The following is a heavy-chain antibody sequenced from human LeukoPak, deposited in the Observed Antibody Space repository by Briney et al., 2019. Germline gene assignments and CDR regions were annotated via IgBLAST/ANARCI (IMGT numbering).Heavy chain of an antibody. V-gene: IGHV3-15*01. J-gene: IGHJ4*02. CDR1: GFTVSSNY. CDR2: IQSNLDGGTT. CDR3: TTDFSHFDFSSGYYSY. D-gene: IGHD3-3*01. Sequence: GGSLRLSCAASGFTVSSNYMSWVLQAPGKGLEWVGRIQSNLDGGTTDFAAPVKGRFTISRDDLARTVYLEMNNLKADDTGVYYCTTDFSHFDFSSGYYSYWGQGSLVTVSS.